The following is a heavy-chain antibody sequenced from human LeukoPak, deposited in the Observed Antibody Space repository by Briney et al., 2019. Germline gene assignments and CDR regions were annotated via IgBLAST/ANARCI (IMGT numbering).Heavy chain of an antibody. D-gene: IGHD4-17*01. J-gene: IGHJ4*02. Sequence: GGSLRLSCAASGFTFSSYGMHWVRQAPGKGLEWVAVIWYDGSNKYYADSVKGRFTISRDNSKNTLYLQMNSLRAEDTAVYYCARDRRGGDYEGYFDYWGQGTLVTVSS. V-gene: IGHV3-33*01. CDR1: GFTFSSYG. CDR3: ARDRRGGDYEGYFDY. CDR2: IWYDGSNK.